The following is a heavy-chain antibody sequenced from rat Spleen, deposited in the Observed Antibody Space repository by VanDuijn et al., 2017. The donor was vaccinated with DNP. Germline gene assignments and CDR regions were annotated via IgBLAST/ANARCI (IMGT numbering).Heavy chain of an antibody. J-gene: IGHJ2*01. Sequence: QVQLEESGPGLMQPSETLFLTCTVSGFSLTTYGISWVRQPPGKGLEWIGAIWTGGNTDYNSALKSRLSISRDTSKSQVLLQMNSLQTEDTAMYFCATITTTDYWGQGVMVTVSS. CDR3: ATITTTDY. CDR1: GFSLTTYG. D-gene: IGHD1-10*01. CDR2: IWTGGNT. V-gene: IGHV2-16*01.